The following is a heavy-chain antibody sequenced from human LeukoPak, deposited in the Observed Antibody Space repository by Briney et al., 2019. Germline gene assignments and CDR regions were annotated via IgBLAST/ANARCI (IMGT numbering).Heavy chain of an antibody. J-gene: IGHJ4*02. V-gene: IGHV3-48*03. CDR3: ARARDGYNLAYYFDY. CDR2: ISSSGSTI. CDR1: GFTFSSYE. D-gene: IGHD5-24*01. Sequence: GGSLRLSCAASGFTFSSYEMNWVRQAPGKGLEWVSYISSSGSTIYYADSVKGRFTISRDNAKNSLYLQMNSLRAEDTAVYYCARARDGYNLAYYFDYWGQGTLVTVSS.